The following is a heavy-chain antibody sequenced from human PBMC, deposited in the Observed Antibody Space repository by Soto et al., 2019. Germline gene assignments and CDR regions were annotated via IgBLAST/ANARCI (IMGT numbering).Heavy chain of an antibody. Sequence: EVQLLESGGGLVQPGGSLRLSCAASGFTFSSYAMRWVRQAPVKGLEWVSAISGSGGSTYYADSVKGRFTISRDNSKNTLYLQMSSLSAEDTAVYYCARRGSGSYYGYWGQGTLVTVSS. CDR1: GFTFSSYA. J-gene: IGHJ4*02. D-gene: IGHD1-26*01. CDR3: ARRGSGSYYGY. CDR2: ISGSGGST. V-gene: IGHV3-23*01.